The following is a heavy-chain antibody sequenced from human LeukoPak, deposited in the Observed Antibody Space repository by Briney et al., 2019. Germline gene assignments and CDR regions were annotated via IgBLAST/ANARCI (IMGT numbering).Heavy chain of an antibody. J-gene: IGHJ6*03. CDR1: GGSISSYY. D-gene: IGHD2-21*01. Sequence: SQTLSLTCAVSGGSISSYYWSWIRQPPGKGLERIGYIYCSGSTNYNPSLKSRVTISVDTSKNQFSLKLSSVTAADTAVYYCAREPRDWYYMDVWGKGTTVTVSS. CDR2: IYCSGST. CDR3: AREPRDWYYMDV. V-gene: IGHV4-59*01.